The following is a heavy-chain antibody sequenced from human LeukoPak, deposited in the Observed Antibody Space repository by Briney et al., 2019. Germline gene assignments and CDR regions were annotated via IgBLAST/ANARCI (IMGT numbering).Heavy chain of an antibody. CDR3: ARLSHYYYMDV. Sequence: SETLSLTCTFSGGSITSYYWSWIRQPPGKGLEWIGYIYYSGSTNYNPSLKSRVTISVDTSKNQFSLKLSSVTAADTAVYYCARLSHYYYMDVWGKGTTVTISS. CDR2: IYYSGST. J-gene: IGHJ6*03. CDR1: GGSITSYY. V-gene: IGHV4-59*01.